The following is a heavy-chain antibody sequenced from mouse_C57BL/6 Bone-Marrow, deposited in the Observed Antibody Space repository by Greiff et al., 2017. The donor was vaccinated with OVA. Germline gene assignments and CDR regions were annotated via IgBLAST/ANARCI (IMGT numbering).Heavy chain of an antibody. CDR1: GYAFTNYL. CDR3: ASGGYYFDY. D-gene: IGHD1-1*02. V-gene: IGHV1-54*01. J-gene: IGHJ2*01. CDR2: INPGSGGT. Sequence: VQLQQSGAELVRPGTSVKVSCKASGYAFTNYLIEWVKRRPGQGLEWIGVINPGSGGTNYNEKFKGKATLTADKSSSTAYMQLSSLTSEDAAVYFCASGGYYFDYWGQGTTLTVSS.